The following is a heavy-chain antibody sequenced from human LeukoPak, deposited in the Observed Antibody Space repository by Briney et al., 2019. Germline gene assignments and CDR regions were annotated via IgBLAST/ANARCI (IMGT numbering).Heavy chain of an antibody. CDR3: ARGNPNSSSYAY. Sequence: ASVKVSCKASGYTFTGYYMHWVRQAPGQGLEWMGWINPNSGGTNYAQKFQGRVTVTRDTSISTAYMELSRLRSDDTAVYYCARGNPNSSSYAYWGQGTLVTVSS. J-gene: IGHJ4*02. D-gene: IGHD6-6*01. CDR1: GYTFTGYY. CDR2: INPNSGGT. V-gene: IGHV1-2*02.